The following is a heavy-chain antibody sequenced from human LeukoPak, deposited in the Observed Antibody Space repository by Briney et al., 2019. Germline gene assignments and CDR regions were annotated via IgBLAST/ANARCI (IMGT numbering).Heavy chain of an antibody. CDR1: GGSFSGYY. CDR2: INHSGST. D-gene: IGHD3-10*01. Sequence: PETLSLTCAVYGGSFSGYYWSWIRQPPRKGLEWIGEINHSGSTNYNPSLKSRVTISVDTSKNQFSLKLSSVTAADTAVYYCAKSNGYGLVDIWGQGTMVTVSS. J-gene: IGHJ3*02. V-gene: IGHV4-34*01. CDR3: AKSNGYGLVDI.